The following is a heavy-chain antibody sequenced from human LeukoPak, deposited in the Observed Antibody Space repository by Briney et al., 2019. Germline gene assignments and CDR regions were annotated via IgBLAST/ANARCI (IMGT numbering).Heavy chain of an antibody. V-gene: IGHV1-69*06. J-gene: IGHJ5*02. CDR3: ARDYPRYLGWFDP. CDR1: GGTFSSYA. D-gene: IGHD3-9*01. Sequence: SVKVSCKASGGTFSSYAISWVRQAPGQGLEWMGGIIPIFGTANYAQKFQGRVTITADKSTSTAYMELSSLRSEDTAVYYCARDYPRYLGWFDPWGQGTLVTVSS. CDR2: IIPIFGTA.